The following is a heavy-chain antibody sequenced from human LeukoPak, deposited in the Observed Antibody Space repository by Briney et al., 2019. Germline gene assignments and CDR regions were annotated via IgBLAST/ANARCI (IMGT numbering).Heavy chain of an antibody. Sequence: GGSLRLSCAASGFTFSSYGMHWVRQAPGKGLEWVAVIWYDGSNKYYADSVKGRFTISRDNSKNTLYLQMNSLRAEDTAVYYCARDTPNDKTYYYDSSGSDFDYWGLGTLVTVSS. CDR3: ARDTPNDKTYYYDSSGSDFDY. CDR1: GFTFSSYG. CDR2: IWYDGSNK. D-gene: IGHD3-22*01. J-gene: IGHJ4*02. V-gene: IGHV3-33*01.